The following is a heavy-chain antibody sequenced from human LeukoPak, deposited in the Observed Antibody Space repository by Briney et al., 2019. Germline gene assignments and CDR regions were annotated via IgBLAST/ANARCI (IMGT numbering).Heavy chain of an antibody. Sequence: SETLSLTCTVSGGSVSSGSYYRSWIRQPPGKGLEWIGYIYYSGSTNYNPSLKSRVTISVDTSKNQFSLKLSSVTAADTAVYYCAREQTSYYDILTGYRYFDYWGQGTLVTVPS. J-gene: IGHJ4*02. CDR1: GGSVSSGSYY. CDR3: AREQTSYYDILTGYRYFDY. D-gene: IGHD3-9*01. CDR2: IYYSGST. V-gene: IGHV4-61*01.